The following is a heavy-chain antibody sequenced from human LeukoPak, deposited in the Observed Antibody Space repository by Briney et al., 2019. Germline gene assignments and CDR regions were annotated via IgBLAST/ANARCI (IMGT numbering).Heavy chain of an antibody. CDR1: GFTVSSNY. Sequence: GGSLRLSCAASGFTVSSNYMPWVRQAPGRGLEWVSVLYNDGSTYYADSVKGRFTISRDNSKNTLYLQMNTLRAEDTAVYFCARGHIRFDYWGQGTLVTVSS. CDR2: LYNDGST. CDR3: ARGHIRFDY. J-gene: IGHJ4*02. D-gene: IGHD2-21*01. V-gene: IGHV3-53*01.